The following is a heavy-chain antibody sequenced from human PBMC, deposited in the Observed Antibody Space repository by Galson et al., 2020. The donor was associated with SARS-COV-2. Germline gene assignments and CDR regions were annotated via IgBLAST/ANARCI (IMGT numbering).Heavy chain of an antibody. CDR2: INPNSGGT. Sequence: ASVKVSCKASGYTFTGYYMHWVRQAPGQGLEWMGWINPNSGGTNYAQKFQGRVTMTRDTSISTAYMELSRLRSDDTAVYYCARGPLYSSGWENDYWGQGTLVTVSS. J-gene: IGHJ4*02. CDR1: GYTFTGYY. V-gene: IGHV1-2*02. D-gene: IGHD6-19*01. CDR3: ARGPLYSSGWENDY.